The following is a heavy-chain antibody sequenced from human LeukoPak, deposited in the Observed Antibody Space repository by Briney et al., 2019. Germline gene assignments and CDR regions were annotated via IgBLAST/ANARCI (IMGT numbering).Heavy chain of an antibody. V-gene: IGHV1-58*01. CDR1: GFTFTSSA. CDR3: AADITTSTSYYYYGMDV. CDR2: IVVGSGNT. J-gene: IGHJ6*02. Sequence: SVTVSCKASGFTFTSSAVQWVRQARGQRLEWIGWIVVGSGNTNYAQKFQERVTITRDMSTSTAYMELSSLRSEDTAVYYCAADITTSTSYYYYGMDVWGQGTTVTVSS. D-gene: IGHD4-11*01.